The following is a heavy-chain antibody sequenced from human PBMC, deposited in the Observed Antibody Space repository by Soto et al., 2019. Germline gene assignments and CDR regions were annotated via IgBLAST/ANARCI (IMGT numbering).Heavy chain of an antibody. Sequence: GASVKVSCNASVYTFTGYYIHCVRQAPGQGLEWMGWINPNSGGTNYAQKFQGWVTMTRDTSISTAYMELSRLRSDDTAVYYCAIEAYCSGGSCYSRLENAFDIWGQGTMVTVSS. CDR2: INPNSGGT. V-gene: IGHV1-2*04. J-gene: IGHJ3*02. D-gene: IGHD2-15*01. CDR1: VYTFTGYY. CDR3: AIEAYCSGGSCYSRLENAFDI.